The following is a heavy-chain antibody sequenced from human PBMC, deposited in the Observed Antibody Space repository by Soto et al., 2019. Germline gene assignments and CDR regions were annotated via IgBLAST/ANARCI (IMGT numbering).Heavy chain of an antibody. Sequence: ASVKVSCKASGYTFTSYGISWVRQAPGQGLEWMGWISAYNGNTNYAQKLQGRVTMTTDTSTSTAYMELRSLRSDDTAVYYCARTTVTTHYYYYMDVWGKGTTVTVSS. D-gene: IGHD4-17*01. CDR3: ARTTVTTHYYYYMDV. V-gene: IGHV1-18*01. J-gene: IGHJ6*03. CDR2: ISAYNGNT. CDR1: GYTFTSYG.